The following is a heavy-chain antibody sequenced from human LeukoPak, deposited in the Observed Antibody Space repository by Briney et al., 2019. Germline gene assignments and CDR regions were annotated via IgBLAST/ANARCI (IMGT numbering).Heavy chain of an antibody. D-gene: IGHD2-15*01. J-gene: IGHJ4*02. V-gene: IGHV4-30-4*01. CDR3: ARALATPYYFDY. CDR1: GGSISSGDYY. CDR2: IYYSGST. Sequence: TASQTLSLTCTVSGGSISSGDYYWSWIRQPPGEGLEWIVYIYYSGSTYYNPSLKSRVTISVVTSKTQFSLKLSSVTAADTAVYYCARALATPYYFDYWGQGTLVTVSS.